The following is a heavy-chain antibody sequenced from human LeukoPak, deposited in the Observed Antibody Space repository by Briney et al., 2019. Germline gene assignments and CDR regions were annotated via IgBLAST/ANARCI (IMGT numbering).Heavy chain of an antibody. CDR3: ARLVSGYSYGYREYYYYYGMDV. V-gene: IGHV4-39*01. J-gene: IGHJ6*02. CDR1: GGSISSSSYY. CDR2: IYYSGST. D-gene: IGHD5-18*01. Sequence: SETLSLTCTVSGGSISSSSYYWGWIRQPPGKGLEWIGSIYYSGSTYYNPSLKSRVTISVDTSKNQFSLKLSSVTAADTAVYYCARLVSGYSYGYREYYYYYGMDVWGQGTTVTVSS.